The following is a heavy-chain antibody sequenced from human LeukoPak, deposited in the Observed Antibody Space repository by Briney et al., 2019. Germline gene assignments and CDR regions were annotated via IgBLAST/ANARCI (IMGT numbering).Heavy chain of an antibody. CDR2: INPSGGST. CDR1: GYTFTGNY. V-gene: IGHV1-46*01. Sequence: ASVKVSCKTSGYTFTGNYMHWVRQAPGQGLEWMGIINPSGGSTSYAQKFQGRVTMTRDTSTSTVYMELSSLRSEDTAVYYCARVGYGDYDSQNFDYWGQGTLVTVSS. D-gene: IGHD4-17*01. J-gene: IGHJ4*02. CDR3: ARVGYGDYDSQNFDY.